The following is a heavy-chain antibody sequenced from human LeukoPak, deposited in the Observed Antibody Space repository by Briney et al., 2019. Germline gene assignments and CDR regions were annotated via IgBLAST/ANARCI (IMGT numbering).Heavy chain of an antibody. CDR3: AKAREAYGLLDS. J-gene: IGHJ4*02. CDR2: NSGGGGST. CDR1: GFTLSSYA. V-gene: IGHV3-23*01. D-gene: IGHD3-10*01. Sequence: GGSLRLSCAASGFTLSSYAMSWVRLAPGKGLEWVSANSGGGGSTYYADSVKGRFTISRDNSKNTLYLQFNTRRAEDTALYYCAKAREAYGLLDSWGQGTLVTVSS.